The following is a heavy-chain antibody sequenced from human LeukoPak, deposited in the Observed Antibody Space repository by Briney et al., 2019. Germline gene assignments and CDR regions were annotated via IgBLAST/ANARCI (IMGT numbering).Heavy chain of an antibody. CDR2: ISGDGGTI. J-gene: IGHJ4*02. D-gene: IGHD3-10*01. V-gene: IGHV3-23*01. CDR1: GFTLRSSA. CDR3: ATMEGDY. Sequence: GGSLRLSCAAPGFTLRSSAMSWVRQAPGKGLEWVSAISGDGGTISYAASVRGRFTISRDNAKNTLFLQMSSLRAGDTALYYCATMEGDYWGQGTLVTVSS.